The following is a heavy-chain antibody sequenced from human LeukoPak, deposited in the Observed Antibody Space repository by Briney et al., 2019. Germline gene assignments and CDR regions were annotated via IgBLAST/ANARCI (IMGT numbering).Heavy chain of an antibody. V-gene: IGHV3-33*06. J-gene: IGHJ4*02. D-gene: IGHD3-3*01. CDR3: AKDTRTISCLEN. CDR1: GFTFSSYG. CDR2: IWYDGSNK. Sequence: GGSLRLSCAASGFTFSSYGMHWVRQAPGKGLEWVAVIWYDGSNKYYADSVKGRFTISRDNSKNTLHLQMNSLRAEDTAVYYCAKDTRTISCLENWGQGTLVTVSS.